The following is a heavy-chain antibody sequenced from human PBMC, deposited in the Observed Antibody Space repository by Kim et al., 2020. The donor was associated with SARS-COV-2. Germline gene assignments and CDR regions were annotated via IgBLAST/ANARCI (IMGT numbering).Heavy chain of an antibody. CDR3: ARRGEGFDY. V-gene: IGHV1-46*01. CDR2: INPSGGST. CDR1: GYTFTNNH. J-gene: IGHJ4*02. Sequence: ASVKVSCKASGYTFTNNHIYWVRQAPGQGLEYMGIINPSGGSTSYAQKFQGRVTITRDTSTSTVYMELNSLRSEDTAVYYCARRGEGFDYWGQGTLVTVSS.